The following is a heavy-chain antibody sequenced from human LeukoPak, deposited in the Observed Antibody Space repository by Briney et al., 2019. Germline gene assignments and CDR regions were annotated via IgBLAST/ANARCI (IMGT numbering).Heavy chain of an antibody. V-gene: IGHV1-2*02. CDR2: INPNTGGT. CDR1: EYTFTIYY. CDR3: ARGPSHGAFDI. J-gene: IGHJ3*02. Sequence: ASVRDSCKASEYTFTIYYIHWVRQAPGQGLEWMGWINPNTGGTNFAQKFQGRVTMTRDASNSTAYMELSRLRSDDTAVYYCARGPSHGAFDIWGQGTLVTVSS.